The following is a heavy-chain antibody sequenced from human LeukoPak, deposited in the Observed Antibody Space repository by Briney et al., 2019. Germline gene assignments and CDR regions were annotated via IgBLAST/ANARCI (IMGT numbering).Heavy chain of an antibody. CDR3: ARDGPWKSDC. Sequence: SETLSLTCTVSGGSISVYFWTWIRQSPGKGLEWIGYIYDNGYSHYNPSLKGRVTMSLDSSKSQYSLELSSVTAADTAVYYCARDGPWKSDCWGQGTLVTVSS. D-gene: IGHD1-1*01. J-gene: IGHJ4*02. V-gene: IGHV4-59*12. CDR2: IYDNGYS. CDR1: GGSISVYF.